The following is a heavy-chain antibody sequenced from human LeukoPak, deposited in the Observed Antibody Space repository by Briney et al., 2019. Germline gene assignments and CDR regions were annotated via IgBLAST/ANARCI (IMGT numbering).Heavy chain of an antibody. CDR2: IKSKTDGGTT. CDR3: TTDGFWSGPLTFDAFDI. D-gene: IGHD3-3*01. Sequence: PGGSLRLSCAASGFTFSDAWMSWVRQAPGKGLEWVGRIKSKTDGGTTDYAAPVKGRFTISREDSKNTLYLQMNSLQTEDTAVYYCTTDGFWSGPLTFDAFDIWGQGTMVTVSS. CDR1: GFTFSDAW. J-gene: IGHJ3*02. V-gene: IGHV3-15*01.